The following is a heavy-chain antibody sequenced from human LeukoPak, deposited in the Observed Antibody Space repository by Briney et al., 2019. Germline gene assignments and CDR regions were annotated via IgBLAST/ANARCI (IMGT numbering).Heavy chain of an antibody. CDR3: ARVRVVAATGDLDY. V-gene: IGHV3-11*06. J-gene: IGHJ4*02. Sequence: YSDSVKGRFTISRDNAKNSLYLQMNSLRAEDTAVYYCARVRVVAATGDLDYWGQGTLVTVSS. D-gene: IGHD2-15*01.